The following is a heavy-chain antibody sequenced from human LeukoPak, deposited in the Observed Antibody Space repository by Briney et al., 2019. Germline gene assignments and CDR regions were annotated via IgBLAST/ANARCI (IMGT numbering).Heavy chain of an antibody. CDR3: ARPIDYDFWSAKSD. D-gene: IGHD3-3*01. Sequence: GGSLRLSCAASGFTFSTYAMSWVRQAPGKGLEWVSAISGSGGSTYYADSVKGRFTISRDNSKNTLYLQMNSLRAEDTAVYYCARPIDYDFWSAKSDWGQGTLVTVSS. CDR1: GFTFSTYA. CDR2: ISGSGGST. V-gene: IGHV3-23*01. J-gene: IGHJ4*02.